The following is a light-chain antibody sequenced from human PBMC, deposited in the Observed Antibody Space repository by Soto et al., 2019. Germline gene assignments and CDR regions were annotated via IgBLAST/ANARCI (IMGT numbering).Light chain of an antibody. V-gene: IGKV3-11*01. Sequence: EIVLTQSPATLSLSPGERATLSCRASQSVSSLLAWYQQKSGQPPRLLISDASNRATGVPARFSGSGSGTDFTLIISSLEPEDFALYCCQQRSNWPLSFGAGTKVEI. CDR3: QQRSNWPLS. CDR1: QSVSSL. J-gene: IGKJ4*01. CDR2: DAS.